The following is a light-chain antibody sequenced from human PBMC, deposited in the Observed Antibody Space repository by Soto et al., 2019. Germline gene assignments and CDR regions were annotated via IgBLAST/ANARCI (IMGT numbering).Light chain of an antibody. CDR2: RNS. J-gene: IGLJ1*01. V-gene: IGLV1-47*01. CDR1: SSNIGSNY. Sequence: QSVLTQPPSASGTPGQRVTISCSGSSSNIGSNYVYWYQQLPGTAPKLLIYRNSQRPSGVPDRFSGSKSGTSASLAISGLRSEDEADYYCAAWDDSLSVLYVFGTGTKVTVL. CDR3: AAWDDSLSVLYV.